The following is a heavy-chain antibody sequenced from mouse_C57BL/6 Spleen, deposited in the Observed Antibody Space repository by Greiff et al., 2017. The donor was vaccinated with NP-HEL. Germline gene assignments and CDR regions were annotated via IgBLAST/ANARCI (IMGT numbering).Heavy chain of an antibody. CDR2: ISYDGSN. CDR3: ANDGFAY. J-gene: IGHJ3*01. D-gene: IGHD2-12*01. CDR1: GYSITSGYY. Sequence: EVQLQESGPGLVKPSQSLSLTCSVTGYSITSGYYWNWIRQFPGNKLEWMGYISYDGSNNYNPSLKNRISITRDTSKNQFFLKLNSVTTEDTATYYCANDGFAYWGQGTLVTVSA. V-gene: IGHV3-6*01.